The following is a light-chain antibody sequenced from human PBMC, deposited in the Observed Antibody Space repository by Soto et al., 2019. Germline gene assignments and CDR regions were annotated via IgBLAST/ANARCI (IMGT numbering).Light chain of an antibody. CDR2: EVS. V-gene: IGLV2-14*01. CDR3: NSHTSGDFRV. J-gene: IGLJ1*01. Sequence: QSVLTQPASVSGSPGQSITISCTGTSIDVGRYNHASWYQHHPGKAPKLIISEVSNRPSGVSNRFSGSKSGYTASLTISGRQAEDEADYYCNSHTSGDFRVFGTGTKLTVL. CDR1: SIDVGRYNH.